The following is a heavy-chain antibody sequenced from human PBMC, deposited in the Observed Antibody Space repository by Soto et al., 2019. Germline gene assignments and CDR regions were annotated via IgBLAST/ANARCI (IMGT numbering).Heavy chain of an antibody. CDR1: GFTVSNNY. CDR2: IYGGGST. J-gene: IGHJ4*01. CDR3: AREAGPLDY. V-gene: IGHV3-53*01. Sequence: PGGSLRPSCAASGFTVSNNYMSWVRQAPGKGLEWVSVIYGGGSTYYADSVKGRFTISRDSSKNTLYLQMNSLSAEDTAVYFCAREAGPLDYWGQGTLVTVSS.